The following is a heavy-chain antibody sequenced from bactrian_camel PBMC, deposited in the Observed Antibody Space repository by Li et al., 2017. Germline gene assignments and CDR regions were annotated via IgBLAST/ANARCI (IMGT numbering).Heavy chain of an antibody. CDR1: GGTYSHYRPYC. J-gene: IGHJ4*01. V-gene: IGHV3S57*01. D-gene: IGHD4*01. CDR2: IDTRGSV. Sequence: VQLVESGGGSVQAGGSLRLSCEASGGTYSHYRPYCMAWFRQPPGKSREGVAAIDTRGSVTIADSVKGRFSISKDNAGSTLYLQMNDLRPEDTAMYYCTKSSIGATIQPPGQGTQVTVS.